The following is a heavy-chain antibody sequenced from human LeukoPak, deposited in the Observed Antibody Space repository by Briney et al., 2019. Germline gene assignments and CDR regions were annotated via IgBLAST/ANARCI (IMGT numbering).Heavy chain of an antibody. CDR1: GGSISSYY. J-gene: IGHJ6*02. CDR3: ARDFIWATHQYYCYGMDV. Sequence: SETLSLTCTVSGGSISSYYWSWIRQPAGKGLERIGRIYTSGSTNYNPSLKSRVTMSVDTSKNQFSLKLSSVTAADTAVYYCARDFIWATHQYYCYGMDVWGQGTTVTVSS. D-gene: IGHD2-15*01. V-gene: IGHV4-4*07. CDR2: IYTSGST.